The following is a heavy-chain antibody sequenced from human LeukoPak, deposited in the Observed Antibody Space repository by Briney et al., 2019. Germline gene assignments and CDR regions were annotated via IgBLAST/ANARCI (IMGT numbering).Heavy chain of an antibody. CDR2: INSDGSST. J-gene: IGHJ6*03. Sequence: PGGSLRLSCAASGFTFSSYWMHWVRQAPGKGLVWVSRINSDGSSTSYADSVKGRFTISRDNAKNTLYLQMNSLRAEDTAVYYCARRYYDTEDYYYYMDVWGKGTTVTVSS. V-gene: IGHV3-74*01. CDR3: ARRYYDTEDYYYYMDV. CDR1: GFTFSSYW. D-gene: IGHD2/OR15-2a*01.